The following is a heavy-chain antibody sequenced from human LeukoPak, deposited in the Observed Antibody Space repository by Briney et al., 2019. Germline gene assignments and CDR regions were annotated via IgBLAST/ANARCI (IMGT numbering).Heavy chain of an antibody. CDR1: GYTFTSYD. CDR3: ARVGPINYYLYY. J-gene: IGHJ4*02. CDR2: MNPNSGNT. D-gene: IGHD1-26*01. V-gene: IGHV1-8*03. Sequence: ASVKVSCKASGYTFTSYDINWVRQATGQGLEWMGWMNPNSGNTGYAQKFQGRVTITRNTSITTAYMELSSLRSEDTAVYYCARVGPINYYLYYWGQGTLVTVSS.